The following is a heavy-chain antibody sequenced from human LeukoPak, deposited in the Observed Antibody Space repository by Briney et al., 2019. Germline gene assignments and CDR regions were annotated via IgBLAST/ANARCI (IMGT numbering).Heavy chain of an antibody. CDR2: INSDGSST. CDR3: ARDTNDKGGAFDY. Sequence: PGGSLRLSCAASGFTFSSYWMHWVRQAPGKGLVWVSRINSDGSSTSYADSVKGRFTISRDNAKNSLYLQMNSLRAEDTAVYYCARDTNDKGGAFDYWGQGTLVTVSS. J-gene: IGHJ4*02. D-gene: IGHD2-8*01. CDR1: GFTFSSYW. V-gene: IGHV3-74*01.